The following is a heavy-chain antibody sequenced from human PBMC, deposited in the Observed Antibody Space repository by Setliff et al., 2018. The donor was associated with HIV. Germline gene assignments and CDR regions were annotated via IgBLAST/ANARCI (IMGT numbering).Heavy chain of an antibody. CDR3: ARDATYDYVWGTSSLVLDY. Sequence: ASVKVSCKASGYTFTGYYMHWVRQAPGQGLEWMGWINPNSGGTNYAQKFQGRVTMTRDTSTSTLYMELSSLRSEDTAVYYCARDATYDYVWGTSSLVLDYWGQGTLVTVSS. D-gene: IGHD3-16*01. CDR1: GYTFTGYY. V-gene: IGHV1-2*02. CDR2: INPNSGGT. J-gene: IGHJ4*02.